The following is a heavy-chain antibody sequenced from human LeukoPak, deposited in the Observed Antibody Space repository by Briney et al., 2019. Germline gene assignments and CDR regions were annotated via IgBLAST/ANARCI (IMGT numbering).Heavy chain of an antibody. D-gene: IGHD4-23*01. CDR2: ITNDGSST. Sequence: GGSLRLSCAASGLTFSSHWMHWVRQAPGKGLVWVSRITNDGSSTTYADSVKGRFTISRDNAKNMLYLQVNSLRAEDTAVYYCARGRGADYGGNSGYFDYWGQGTLVTVSS. CDR3: ARGRGADYGGNSGYFDY. CDR1: GLTFSSHW. V-gene: IGHV3-74*01. J-gene: IGHJ4*02.